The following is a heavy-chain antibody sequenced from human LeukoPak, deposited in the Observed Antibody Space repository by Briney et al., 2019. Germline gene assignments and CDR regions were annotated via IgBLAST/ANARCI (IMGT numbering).Heavy chain of an antibody. CDR2: IFHSGST. CDR3: ARHDGNLFSTFDI. J-gene: IGHJ3*02. CDR1: GASISSSNYY. V-gene: IGHV4-39*01. D-gene: IGHD1-1*01. Sequence: SETLSLTCTVSGASISSSNYYWGWIRQPPGKGLEWIGTIFHSGSTYYNPSLKSRVTISVDTSKTHFSLRLSSVTAADTAVYYCARHDGNLFSTFDIWGHGTMVTVSS.